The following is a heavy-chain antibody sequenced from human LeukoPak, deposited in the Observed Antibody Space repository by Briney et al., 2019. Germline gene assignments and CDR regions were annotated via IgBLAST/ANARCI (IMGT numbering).Heavy chain of an antibody. CDR1: GFAFSSYS. CDR2: ISSSSSYI. Sequence: GGSLRLSCAASGFAFSSYSMNWVRQAPGKGLEWVSSISSSSSYIYYAGSVKGRFTISRDNAKNSLYLQMNSLRAEDTAVYYCARDGLRYYYDSSGYYYFQHWGQGTLVTVSS. J-gene: IGHJ1*01. V-gene: IGHV3-21*01. CDR3: ARDGLRYYYDSSGYYYFQH. D-gene: IGHD3-22*01.